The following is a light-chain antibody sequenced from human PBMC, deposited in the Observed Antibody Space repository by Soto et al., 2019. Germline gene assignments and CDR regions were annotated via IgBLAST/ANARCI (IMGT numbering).Light chain of an antibody. J-gene: IGKJ1*01. CDR2: AAS. CDR3: LQNYNFPRT. CDR1: QGIRND. V-gene: IGKV1-6*01. Sequence: AIQMTQSPSSLSATVGNRITINCRAIQGIRNDLGWYQQKPGKAPKLLIYAASNLQSGVSSRFSGSGSGTDFTFTISSLQPDDFATYYCLQNYNFPRTFGQGTKVDIK.